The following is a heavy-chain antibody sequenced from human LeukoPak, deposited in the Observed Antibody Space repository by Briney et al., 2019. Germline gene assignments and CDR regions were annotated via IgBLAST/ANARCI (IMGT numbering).Heavy chain of an antibody. J-gene: IGHJ4*02. D-gene: IGHD3-22*01. V-gene: IGHV3-23*01. Sequence: GGTLRLSCAASGFTFSSYGMSWVRQAPGKGLEWVSAISGSGGSTYYADSVKGRFTISRDNSKNTLYLQMNSLRAEDTAVYYCAKGNMIVVVNYFDYWGQGTLVTVSS. CDR3: AKGNMIVVVNYFDY. CDR2: ISGSGGST. CDR1: GFTFSSYG.